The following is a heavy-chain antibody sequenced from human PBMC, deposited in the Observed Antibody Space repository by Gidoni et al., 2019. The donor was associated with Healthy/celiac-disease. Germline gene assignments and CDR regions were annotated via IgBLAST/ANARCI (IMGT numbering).Heavy chain of an antibody. Sequence: QVQLVESGGGVVQPGGSLRLPCAASGFTFSSYGMHWVRQAPGKGLGWVAFIRYDGSNKYYADSVKGRFTISRDNSKNTLYLQMNSLRAEDTAVYYCAKDRGGQGDWFDPWGQGTLVTVSS. D-gene: IGHD1-26*01. V-gene: IGHV3-30*02. CDR3: AKDRGGQGDWFDP. CDR1: GFTFSSYG. J-gene: IGHJ5*02. CDR2: IRYDGSNK.